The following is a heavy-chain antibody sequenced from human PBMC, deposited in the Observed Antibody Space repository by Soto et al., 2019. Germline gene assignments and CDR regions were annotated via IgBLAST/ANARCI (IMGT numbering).Heavy chain of an antibody. J-gene: IGHJ6*02. CDR1: GGSISSSNC. Sequence: QVQLQESGPGLVKPSGTLSLTCAVSGGSISSSNCWSWVRQPPGKGLEWFGEIYHSGSTNYNQSLKPRVTTSVHKTNNPFSLTLRSVTAADTAAYYCARVSGSYYYGMDVRGQGTTVTVSS. V-gene: IGHV4-4*02. CDR2: IYHSGST. D-gene: IGHD3-10*01. CDR3: ARVSGSYYYGMDV.